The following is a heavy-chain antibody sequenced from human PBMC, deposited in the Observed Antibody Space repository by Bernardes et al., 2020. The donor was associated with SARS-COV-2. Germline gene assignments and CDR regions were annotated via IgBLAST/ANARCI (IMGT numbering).Heavy chain of an antibody. D-gene: IGHD3-10*01. V-gene: IGHV3-74*01. CDR3: ARKSGHDYGMDV. CDR1: GFTFSSYW. J-gene: IGHJ6*02. Sequence: GGCLSLSCEASGFTFSSYWMHWVRHVPGKGLVWVSRINGGGSETIYADSVKGRFTISRDNAKNTLYVQMNSLRAEDTAVYYCARKSGHDYGMDVWGQGTTVTVSS. CDR2: INGGGSET.